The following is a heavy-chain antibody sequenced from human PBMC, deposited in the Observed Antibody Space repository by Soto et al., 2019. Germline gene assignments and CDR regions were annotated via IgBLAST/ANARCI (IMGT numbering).Heavy chain of an antibody. CDR3: ARANAVAGPNLDY. V-gene: IGHV6-1*01. J-gene: IGHJ4*02. CDR2: TYYRSKWSN. D-gene: IGHD6-19*01. CDR1: GDSVSSNSAT. Sequence: SQTLALACGISGDSVSSNSATCNCMRQSPSRGLEWLGRTYYRSKWSNDYAVSVKSRISINPDTSKNQFSLQLNSVTPEDTAVYYCARANAVAGPNLDYWGQGTLVTVSS.